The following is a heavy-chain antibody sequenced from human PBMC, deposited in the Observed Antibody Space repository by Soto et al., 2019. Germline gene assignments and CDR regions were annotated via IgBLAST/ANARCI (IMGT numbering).Heavy chain of an antibody. CDR2: ISAYNGNT. J-gene: IGHJ5*02. Sequence: ASLKVSCKASGYTFTSYGISWVRQAPGQGLEWMGWISAYNGNTNYAQKLQGRVTMTTDTSTSTAYMELRSLRSDDTAVYYCARRPIFGVVISHNWFDPWGQGTLVTVSS. CDR1: GYTFTSYG. CDR3: ARRPIFGVVISHNWFDP. V-gene: IGHV1-18*01. D-gene: IGHD3-3*02.